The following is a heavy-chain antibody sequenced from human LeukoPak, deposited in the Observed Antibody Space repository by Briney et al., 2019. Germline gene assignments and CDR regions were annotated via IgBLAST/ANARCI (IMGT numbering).Heavy chain of an antibody. CDR1: GFTFSDYY. J-gene: IGHJ4*02. CDR2: ISSSGSTI. V-gene: IGHV3-11*01. CDR3: ARDLYDYGDYAGYFDY. D-gene: IGHD4-17*01. Sequence: GGSLRLSCAASGFTFSDYYMSWIRQAPGKGLEWVSYISSSGSTIYYADSVKGRFTTSRDNAKNSLYLQMNSLRAEDTAVYYCARDLYDYGDYAGYFDYWGQGTLVTVSS.